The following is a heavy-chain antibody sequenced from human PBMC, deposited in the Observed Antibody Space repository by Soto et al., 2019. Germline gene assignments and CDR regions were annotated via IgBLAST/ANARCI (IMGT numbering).Heavy chain of an antibody. CDR1: GGSISSSSYY. D-gene: IGHD3-3*01. J-gene: IGHJ4*02. CDR2: IYYSGST. V-gene: IGHV4-39*02. Sequence: PSETLSLTCTVSGGSISSSSYYWGWIRQPPGKGLEWIGSIYYSGSTYYNPSLKSRVTISVDTSKNQFSLKLSSVTAADTAVYYCARDWRGDYYFDYWGQGNLVTVSS. CDR3: ARDWRGDYYFDY.